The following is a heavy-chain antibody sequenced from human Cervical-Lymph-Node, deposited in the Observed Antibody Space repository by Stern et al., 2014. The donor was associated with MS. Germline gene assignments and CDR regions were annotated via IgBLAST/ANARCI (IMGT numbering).Heavy chain of an antibody. V-gene: IGHV3-33*01. D-gene: IGHD2-2*01. CDR1: GFTFSDYG. J-gene: IGHJ4*02. CDR2: VWYDGSIK. CDR3: ARGLYYLDS. Sequence: VQLVESGGCVVQPGRSLRLSCAASGFTFSDYGMHWVRQAPGQGLEWVAIVWYDGSIKYYPDSVKGRFTISRDNSKNTLYLQLNSLRAEDTAVFYCARGLYYLDSWGRGTLVTVSS.